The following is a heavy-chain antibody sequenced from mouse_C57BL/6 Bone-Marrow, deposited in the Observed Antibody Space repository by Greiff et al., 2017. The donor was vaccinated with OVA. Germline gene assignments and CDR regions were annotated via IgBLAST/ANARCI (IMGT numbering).Heavy chain of an antibody. D-gene: IGHD1-2*01. CDR2: IYPGSGST. Sequence: QVQLQQPGAELVKPWASVKMSCKASGYTFTSYWITWVKQRPGQGLEWIGDIYPGSGSTNYNEKFKSKATLTVDTSSSTAYMQLSSLTSEDSAVYYCARGLLRLRYFDVWGTGTTVTVSS. V-gene: IGHV1-55*01. J-gene: IGHJ1*03. CDR3: ARGLLRLRYFDV. CDR1: GYTFTSYW.